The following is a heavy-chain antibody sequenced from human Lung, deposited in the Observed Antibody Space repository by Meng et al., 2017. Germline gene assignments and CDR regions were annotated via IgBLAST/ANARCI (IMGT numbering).Heavy chain of an antibody. CDR1: GGSFSVYY. D-gene: IGHD4-11*01. CDR3: ARGPTTMAHDFDY. J-gene: IGHJ4*02. CDR2: INHSGST. V-gene: IGHV4-34*01. Sequence: QVQVQQGGAGLLKPSEPLSLPLVFSGGSFSVYYWSWIRQPPGKGLEWIGEINHSGSTNYNPSLESRATISVDTSQNNLSLKLSSVTAADSAVYYCARGPTTMAHDFDYWGQGTLVTVSS.